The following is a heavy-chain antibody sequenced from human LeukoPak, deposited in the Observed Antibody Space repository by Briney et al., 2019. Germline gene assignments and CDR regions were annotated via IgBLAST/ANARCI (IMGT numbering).Heavy chain of an antibody. Sequence: RPGESLKISCKGSGYSFISYCIAWVRQMPGKGLEWMGAINPGDSDTRYSPSFQGQVIISADKSISTAYLQWSSLKASDTAMYYCARRPPGVAATNLDYWGQGTLVTVSS. J-gene: IGHJ4*02. D-gene: IGHD2-15*01. CDR1: GYSFISYC. V-gene: IGHV5-51*01. CDR3: ARRPPGVAATNLDY. CDR2: INPGDSDT.